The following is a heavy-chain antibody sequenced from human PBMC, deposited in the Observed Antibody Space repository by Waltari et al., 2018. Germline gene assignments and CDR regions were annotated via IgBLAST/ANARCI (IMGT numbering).Heavy chain of an antibody. V-gene: IGHV4-38-2*01. CDR1: GYSISSGYY. Sequence: QVQLQESGPGLVKPSETLSPTCAVSGYSISSGYYWGWIRQPPGKGLEWIGSIYHSGSTYYNPSLKSRVTISVDTSKNQFSLKLSSVTAADTAVYYCARRTGSKYSHVDYWGQGTLVTVSS. CDR3: ARRTGSKYSHVDY. J-gene: IGHJ4*02. CDR2: IYHSGST. D-gene: IGHD3-9*01.